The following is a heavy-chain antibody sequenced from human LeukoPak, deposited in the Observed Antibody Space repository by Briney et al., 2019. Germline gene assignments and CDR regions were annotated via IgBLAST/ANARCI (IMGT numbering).Heavy chain of an antibody. J-gene: IGHJ5*02. CDR1: GFTFSNYG. CDR3: ARDWCSSTSCYSFDP. V-gene: IGHV3-30*03. CDR2: ISYDGNNK. D-gene: IGHD2-2*01. Sequence: GGSLRLSCAASGFTFSNYGMHWVRQAPGKGLGWVAVISYDGNNKYYADSVKGRFTISRDNSKNTVYLQMSSLRADDTAVYYCARDWCSSTSCYSFDPWGQGTLVTVSS.